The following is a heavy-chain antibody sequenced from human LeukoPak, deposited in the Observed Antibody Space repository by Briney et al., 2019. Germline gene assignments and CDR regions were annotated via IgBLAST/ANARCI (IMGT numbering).Heavy chain of an antibody. J-gene: IGHJ4*02. CDR2: IYTSGST. CDR3: ARGRITMVRGEDFDY. CDR1: GGSISSYY. D-gene: IGHD3-10*01. Sequence: PSEILSLTCTVSGGSISSYYWSWIRQPAGKGLEWIGRIYTSGSTNYNPSLKSRVTMSVDTSKNQFSLKLSSVTAADTAVYYCARGRITMVRGEDFDYWGQGTLVTVSS. V-gene: IGHV4-4*07.